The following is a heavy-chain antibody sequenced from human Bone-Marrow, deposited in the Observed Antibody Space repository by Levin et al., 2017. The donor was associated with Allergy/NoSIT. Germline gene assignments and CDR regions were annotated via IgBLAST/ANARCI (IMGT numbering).Heavy chain of an antibody. D-gene: IGHD2-21*01. J-gene: IGHJ4*02. CDR2: ISLDGSEQ. CDR3: VRLDRGVIPFDF. CDR1: GFAFNLYN. V-gene: IGHV3-30*04. Sequence: SLKISCLASGFAFNLYNMHWVRQAPGKGLEWVALISLDGSEQYYSDSVKGRFTISRDNSKDTLYLQMNSLTPEDTAFYFCVRLDRGVIPFDFWGQGTLVTVSS.